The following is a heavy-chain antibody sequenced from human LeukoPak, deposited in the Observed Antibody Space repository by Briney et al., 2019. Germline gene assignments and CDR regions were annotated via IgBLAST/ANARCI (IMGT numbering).Heavy chain of an antibody. J-gene: IGHJ5*02. CDR2: ISSSSSTI. CDR3: ARPHSRDSNWFDP. CDR1: GFTFSNYE. Sequence: WGSLRLSCVASGFTFSNYEMNGVGQAPGKGLEWVSHISSSSSTIYYADSVKGRFTISRDNAKNSLYLQMNSLRAEDTAVYYCARPHSRDSNWFDPWGQGTLVTVSS. D-gene: IGHD3-22*01. V-gene: IGHV3-48*01.